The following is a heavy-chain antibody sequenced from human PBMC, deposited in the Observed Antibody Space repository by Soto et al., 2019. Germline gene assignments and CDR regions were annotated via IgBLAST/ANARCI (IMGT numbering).Heavy chain of an antibody. CDR3: AHRVLRTVFGLVTTTAIYFDF. Sequence: QITLKESGPTVVKPTETLTLTCTFSGFSLTTSGVGVGWVRQSPGKAPEWLALIYWDDDKRYCTSLKSRLTITKDTSKNQVVLTMANVDPADTATYYCAHRVLRTVFGLVTTTAIYFDFWGQGTPVVVSS. D-gene: IGHD3-3*01. CDR2: IYWDDDK. V-gene: IGHV2-5*02. CDR1: GFSLTTSGVG. J-gene: IGHJ4*02.